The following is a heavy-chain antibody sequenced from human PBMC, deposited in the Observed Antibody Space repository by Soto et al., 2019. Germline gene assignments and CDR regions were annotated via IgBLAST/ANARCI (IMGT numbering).Heavy chain of an antibody. Sequence: VASVKVSCKASGGTFSSYAISGVRQAPGQGXEWMGGIIPIFGTANYAQKFQGRVTITADEYTSTAYMALSSLRSEYTAVYYCARRRYSGYDGCYYYYGMDVWGQETTVTVSS. J-gene: IGHJ6*02. CDR2: IIPIFGTA. CDR1: GGTFSSYA. V-gene: IGHV1-69*13. D-gene: IGHD5-12*01. CDR3: ARRRYSGYDGCYYYYGMDV.